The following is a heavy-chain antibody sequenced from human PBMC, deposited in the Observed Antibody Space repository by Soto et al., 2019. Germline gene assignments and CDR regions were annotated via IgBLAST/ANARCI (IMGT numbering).Heavy chain of an antibody. V-gene: IGHV1-3*01. Sequence: ASVKVSCKASGYTFTSYAMHWVRQAPGQRLEWMGWINAGNGNTKYSQKFQGRVTITRDTSASTAYMELSSLRSEDTAVYYCARGPTVCTQRYYYYGMDFWGQGTMVTVSS. CDR1: GYTFTSYA. D-gene: IGHD4-4*01. J-gene: IGHJ6*02. CDR3: ARGPTVCTQRYYYYGMDF. CDR2: INAGNGNT.